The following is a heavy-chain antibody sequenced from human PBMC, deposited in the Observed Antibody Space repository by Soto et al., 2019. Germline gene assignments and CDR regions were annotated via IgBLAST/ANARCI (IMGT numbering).Heavy chain of an antibody. CDR2: FRSSGDDGTT. CDR1: GFTFSSYS. V-gene: IGHV3-23*01. CDR3: AKKVNSGSGSQYLDY. Sequence: GGSLRLSCAASGFTFSSYSMSWVRQAPGKGLEWVSGFRSSGDDGTTYYADSVKGRFTISRDNSKNTLFLQMNSLRDEDTAIYYCAKKVNSGSGSQYLDYWGQGTLVTVSS. J-gene: IGHJ4*02. D-gene: IGHD3-10*01.